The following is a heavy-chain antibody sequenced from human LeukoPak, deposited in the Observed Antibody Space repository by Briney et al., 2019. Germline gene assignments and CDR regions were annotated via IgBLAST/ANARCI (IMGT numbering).Heavy chain of an antibody. D-gene: IGHD3-22*01. CDR1: GGSITSYY. J-gene: IGHJ4*02. Sequence: KPSETLSLTCTVSGGSITSYYWSWIRQPAGKGLEWIGRIYTRGSTNYNPSLKSRVTVSVDTSRNQFSLRLTSVTAADTAAYYCAGEGHYYDSTGYYYRGEDYWGQGTLVTVSS. CDR2: IYTRGST. V-gene: IGHV4-4*07. CDR3: AGEGHYYDSTGYYYRGEDY.